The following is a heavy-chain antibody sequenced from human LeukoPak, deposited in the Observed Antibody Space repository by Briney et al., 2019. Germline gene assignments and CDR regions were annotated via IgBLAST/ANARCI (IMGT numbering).Heavy chain of an antibody. D-gene: IGHD6-19*01. CDR3: AASGWSKPYYFDY. V-gene: IGHV1-18*01. CDR2: ISAYNGNT. J-gene: IGHJ4*02. CDR1: GYTFTSYR. Sequence: ASVKVSCKASGYTFTSYRISWVRQAPGQGLEWMGWISAYNGNTNYAQKFQDRVTMTTDTYTNTAYMEPRSLRSDDTAVYYCAASGWSKPYYFDYWGQGTLVTVSS.